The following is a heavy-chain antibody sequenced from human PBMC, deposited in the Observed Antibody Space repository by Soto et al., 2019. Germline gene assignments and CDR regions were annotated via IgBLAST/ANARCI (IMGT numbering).Heavy chain of an antibody. D-gene: IGHD7-27*01. Sequence: QVQLVQSGAEVKKPGASVKVSCKASGYTFTSYDINWVRQATGKGFEWMGWMNPTSGNTGYAQKFQGRVTMTRDTSITTSDMELSSLRSEYKAVYYCARSPRNWGFVSWGLGSMVTVSS. CDR2: MNPTSGNT. CDR3: ARSPRNWGFVS. V-gene: IGHV1-8*01. CDR1: GYTFTSYD. J-gene: IGHJ4*02.